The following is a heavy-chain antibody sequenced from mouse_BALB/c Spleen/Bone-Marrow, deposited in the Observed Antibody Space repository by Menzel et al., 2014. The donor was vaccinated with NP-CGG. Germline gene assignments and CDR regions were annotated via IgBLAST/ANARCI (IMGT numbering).Heavy chain of an antibody. CDR2: IYPGDDDT. Sequence: VQLQQSGAELVRPGSSVKISCKASGYAISGYWMNWVKQRPGHGLEWIGQIYPGDDDTIYNGKFKGKATLTADKSSNTAYMQLSSLTSEDSAVYLCAREDYGNSWFAYWGQGTLVTVSA. J-gene: IGHJ3*01. CDR3: AREDYGNSWFAY. D-gene: IGHD2-1*01. CDR1: GYAISGYW. V-gene: IGHV1-80*01.